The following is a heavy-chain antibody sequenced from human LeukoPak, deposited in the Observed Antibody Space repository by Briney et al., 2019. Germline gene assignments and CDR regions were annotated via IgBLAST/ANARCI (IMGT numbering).Heavy chain of an antibody. V-gene: IGHV3-30*02. J-gene: IGHJ6*03. CDR3: AKRATMVRGVITLSYYYYMDV. CDR1: GFTFSSYG. CDR2: IRYDGSNK. Sequence: GGSLRLSCAASGFTFSSYGMHWVRQAPGKGLEWVAFIRYDGSNKYYADSVKGRFTISRDNSKNTLYLQMNSLRAEDTAVYYCAKRATMVRGVITLSYYYYMDVWGKGTTVTISS. D-gene: IGHD3-10*01.